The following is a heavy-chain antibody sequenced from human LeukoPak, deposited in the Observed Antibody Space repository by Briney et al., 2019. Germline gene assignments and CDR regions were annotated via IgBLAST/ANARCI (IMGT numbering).Heavy chain of an antibody. Sequence: GGSLRLSCAASAFTFSSYWMHWVRQAPGGGLLWVSRINSDGTSTTYEDSVKGRFTISRDNAKNTLYLQMNSLRAEDTAVYYCVRGGVDYWGQGTLVTVSS. V-gene: IGHV3-74*01. CDR3: VRGGVDY. CDR2: INSDGTST. J-gene: IGHJ4*02. CDR1: AFTFSSYW.